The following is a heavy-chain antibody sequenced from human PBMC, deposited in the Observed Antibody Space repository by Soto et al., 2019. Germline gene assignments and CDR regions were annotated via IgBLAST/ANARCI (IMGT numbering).Heavy chain of an antibody. CDR2: VSPNGQGI. CDR1: GFTLGRYG. V-gene: IGHV3-23*01. Sequence: SLRLSCAASGFTLGRYGMSWVRQAPGKGPEWVSAVSPNGQGIYYADSVRGRFTISRDFSKNTVFLHMDSLRAEDTAVYYCAKDRDYPRDYFHYWGQGTLVTVSS. D-gene: IGHD3-10*01. J-gene: IGHJ4*02. CDR3: AKDRDYPRDYFHY.